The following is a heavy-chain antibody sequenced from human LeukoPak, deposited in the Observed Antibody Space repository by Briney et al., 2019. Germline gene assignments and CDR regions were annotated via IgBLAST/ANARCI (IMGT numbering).Heavy chain of an antibody. V-gene: IGHV3-33*08. J-gene: IGHJ3*02. CDR1: GFTFSSYG. CDR2: IRHDGSNT. CDR3: ARELREHGVFDI. D-gene: IGHD1-26*01. Sequence: GRSLRLSCAASGFTFSSYGMHWVRQAPGKGLEWVAFIRHDGSNTYYAASVKGRFSISRDNSKNTVYLQMNSLRAEDTAVYYCARELREHGVFDIWGQGTTVTVSS.